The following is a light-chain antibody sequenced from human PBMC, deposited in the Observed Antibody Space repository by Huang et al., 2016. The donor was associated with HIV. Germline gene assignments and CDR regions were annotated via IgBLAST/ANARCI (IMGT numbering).Light chain of an antibody. CDR3: QQYNSYLYT. CDR1: ESISSW. J-gene: IGKJ2*01. V-gene: IGKV1-5*03. CDR2: KAS. Sequence: DIQMTQSPSTLSASVGDRVTITCRASESISSWFAWYQQKPGKAPKLLIYKASSLESVVPSRFRGSGSGTHFTLTISSLHPDDFATYDCQQYNSYLYTFGQGTKLEI.